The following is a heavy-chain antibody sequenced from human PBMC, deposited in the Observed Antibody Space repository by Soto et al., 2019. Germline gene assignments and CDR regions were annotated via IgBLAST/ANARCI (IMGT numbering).Heavy chain of an antibody. J-gene: IGHJ5*02. CDR3: ARVRDCSGGTCYSWWFDP. CDR2: IYYSGST. CDR1: GGSISTYY. D-gene: IGHD2-15*01. V-gene: IGHV4-59*01. Sequence: PSETLSLTCTVSGGSISTYYLSWIRQPPGKGLEWIGHIYYSGSTSYNSSLKSRVTISMDTPKSQLSLKLSSVTAADTAVYYCARVRDCSGGTCYSWWFDPWGQGTLVTVSS.